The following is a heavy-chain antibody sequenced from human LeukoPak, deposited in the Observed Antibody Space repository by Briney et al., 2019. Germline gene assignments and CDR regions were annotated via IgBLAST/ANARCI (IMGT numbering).Heavy chain of an antibody. D-gene: IGHD5-18*01. Sequence: ASVKVSCKASGGTFSSYAISWVRQAPGQGLEWMGRIIPILGIANYAQKFQGRVTITADKSTSTAYMELSSLRSEDTAVYYCAQKGYSYGPATDAFDIWGQGTMVTVSS. V-gene: IGHV1-69*04. CDR1: GGTFSSYA. CDR2: IIPILGIA. CDR3: AQKGYSYGPATDAFDI. J-gene: IGHJ3*02.